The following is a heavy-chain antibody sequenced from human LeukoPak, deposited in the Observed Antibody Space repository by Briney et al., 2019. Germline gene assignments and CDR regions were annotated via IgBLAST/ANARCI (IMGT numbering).Heavy chain of an antibody. V-gene: IGHV3-30*18. J-gene: IGHJ4*02. CDR1: GFTFSSYG. CDR2: ISYDGSNK. Sequence: TGGSLRLSCAAPGFTFSSYGMHWGRQAPGKGLEWVAVISYDGSNKYYADSVKGRFTISRDNSKNTLYLQMNSLRAEDTAVYYCAKVVGYSGYDWGQGTLVTVSS. D-gene: IGHD5-12*01. CDR3: AKVVGYSGYD.